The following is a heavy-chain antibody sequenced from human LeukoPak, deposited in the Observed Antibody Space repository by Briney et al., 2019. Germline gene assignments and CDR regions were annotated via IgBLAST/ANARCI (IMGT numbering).Heavy chain of an antibody. D-gene: IGHD3-3*01. V-gene: IGHV3-23*01. CDR2: ISGSGGST. CDR3: ANRPHYDFWSGYSGY. Sequence: PGGSLRLSCAASGFTFSSYAMSWVRQAPGKGLEWVSAISGSGGSTYYADSVKGRFTISRDNSKNTLYLQMNSLRAEDTAVYYCANRPHYDFWSGYSGYWGQGTLVTVSS. CDR1: GFTFSSYA. J-gene: IGHJ4*02.